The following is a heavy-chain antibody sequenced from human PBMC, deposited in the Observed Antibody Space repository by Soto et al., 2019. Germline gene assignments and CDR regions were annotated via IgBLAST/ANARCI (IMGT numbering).Heavy chain of an antibody. D-gene: IGHD3-3*01. CDR3: AGGWRVDAFDI. CDR2: IYSGGYT. J-gene: IGHJ3*02. Sequence: PGESLKISCAASGFTVSSNYMSWVRQAPGKGLEWVSVIYSGGYTHYADSVKGRFTISRHNSKNTLSLQMNSLRAEDTAVYFCAGGWRVDAFDIWGQGTMVTVSS. V-gene: IGHV3-53*04. CDR1: GFTVSSNY.